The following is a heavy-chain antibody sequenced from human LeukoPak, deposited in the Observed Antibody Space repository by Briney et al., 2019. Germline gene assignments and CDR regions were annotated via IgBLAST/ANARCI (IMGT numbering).Heavy chain of an antibody. CDR3: ARDRTRETFDY. Sequence: GGSLRLSCAASGFTFSDYYMSWIRHAPGKGLEWVSFISSGGNTINYADSMKGRFTISRDNAKNSLYLQMNSLRAEDTAVYYCARDRTRETFDYWGRGTLVTVSS. V-gene: IGHV3-11*04. CDR2: ISSGGNTI. J-gene: IGHJ4*02. D-gene: IGHD1-1*01. CDR1: GFTFSDYY.